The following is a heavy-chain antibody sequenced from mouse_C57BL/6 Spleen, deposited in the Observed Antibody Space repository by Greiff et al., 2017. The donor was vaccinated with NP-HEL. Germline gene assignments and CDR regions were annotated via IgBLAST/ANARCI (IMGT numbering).Heavy chain of an antibody. D-gene: IGHD2-4*01. J-gene: IGHJ3*01. V-gene: IGHV2-9*01. Sequence: VNVVESGPGLVAPSQSLSITCTVSGFSLTSYGVDWVRQPPGKGLEWLAVIWGGGSTNYTSALMSRLCISKDNSKSQVFLKMNSLQTDDTAMYYCAKRNDDGSAWFAYWGQGTLVTVSA. CDR2: IWGGGST. CDR3: AKRNDDGSAWFAY. CDR1: GFSLTSYG.